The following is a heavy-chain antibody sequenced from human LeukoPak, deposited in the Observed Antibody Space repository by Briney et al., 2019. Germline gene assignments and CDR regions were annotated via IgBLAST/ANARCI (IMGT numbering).Heavy chain of an antibody. D-gene: IGHD2-15*01. CDR1: GYSISSGYY. CDR2: IFHSGST. J-gene: IGHJ6*03. V-gene: IGHV4-38-2*01. Sequence: SETLSLTCAVSGYSISSGYYWGWIRQPPGKGLEWVGSIFHSGSTYYNPSLKSRVTISVDTSKNQFSLKLSSVTAADTAVYYCARGVTLVVAVYYYYMDVWGKGTTVTVSS. CDR3: ARGVTLVVAVYYYYMDV.